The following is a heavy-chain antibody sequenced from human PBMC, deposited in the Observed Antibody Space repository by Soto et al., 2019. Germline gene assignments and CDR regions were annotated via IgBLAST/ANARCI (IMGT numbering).Heavy chain of an antibody. CDR3: ARGRYGDY. D-gene: IGHD1-1*01. V-gene: IGHV1-18*01. Sequence: QVHLVQSGAEVKKPGASVKVSCKASGYTFTSYGITWVRQAPGQGLERMGWISAHNGNTDYAQKVQGSVIVTRDTSTSTAYMELRSLISDDTAVYYCARGRYGDYWGQGALVTVSS. J-gene: IGHJ4*02. CDR1: GYTFTSYG. CDR2: ISAHNGNT.